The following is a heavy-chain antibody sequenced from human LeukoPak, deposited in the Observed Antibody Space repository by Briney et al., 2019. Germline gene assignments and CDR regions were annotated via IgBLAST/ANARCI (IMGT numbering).Heavy chain of an antibody. D-gene: IGHD6-19*01. J-gene: IGHJ6*02. CDR3: ARGVYSSGWYGAGYYYYGMDV. V-gene: IGHV4-30-4*08. CDR2: IYYSGST. CDR1: GGSISSTNYY. Sequence: SETLSLTCTVSGGSISSTNYYWGWIRQPPGKGLEWIGYIYYSGSTYYNPSLKSRVTISVDTSKNQFSLKLGSVTAADTAVYYCARGVYSSGWYGAGYYYYGMDVWGQGTTVTVSS.